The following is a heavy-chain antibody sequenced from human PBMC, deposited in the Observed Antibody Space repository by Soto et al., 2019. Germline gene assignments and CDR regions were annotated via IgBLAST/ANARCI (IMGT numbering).Heavy chain of an antibody. CDR2: IYHSGST. J-gene: IGHJ4*02. Sequence: PSETLSLTCAVSSGSISSSNWWSWVRQPPGKGLEWIGEIYHSGSTNYNPSLKSRVTISVDKSKNQFSLKLSSVTAADTAVYYCAFGGYSGYDYEGYFDYWGQGTLDTVSS. CDR3: AFGGYSGYDYEGYFDY. D-gene: IGHD5-12*01. CDR1: SGSISSSNW. V-gene: IGHV4-4*02.